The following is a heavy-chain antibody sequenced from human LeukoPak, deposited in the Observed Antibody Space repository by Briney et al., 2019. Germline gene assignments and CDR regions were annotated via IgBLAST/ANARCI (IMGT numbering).Heavy chain of an antibody. J-gene: IGHJ4*02. D-gene: IGHD5-18*01. CDR1: GYTFTSYD. V-gene: IGHV1-8*01. Sequence: ASVKVSCKASGYTFTSYDINWVRQATGQGREWMGWMNPNSGNTGYAQKFQGRVTMTRNTSISTAYMELSSLRSEDTAVYYCARVTRRGYSYGLGYWGQGTLVTVSS. CDR3: ARVTRRGYSYGLGY. CDR2: MNPNSGNT.